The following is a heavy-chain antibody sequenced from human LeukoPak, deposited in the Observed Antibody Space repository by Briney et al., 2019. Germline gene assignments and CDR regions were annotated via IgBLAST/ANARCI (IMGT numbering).Heavy chain of an antibody. CDR3: ARDTLLDAFDI. J-gene: IGHJ3*02. CDR2: IYYSGST. V-gene: IGHV4-59*01. CDR1: XXSXSSXY. Sequence: XXSXSSXYWSWIRQPPGKGLEWIGYIYYSGSTNYNPSLKSRVTISVDTSKNQFSLKLSSVTAADTAVYYCARDTLLDAFDIWGQGTMVTVSS.